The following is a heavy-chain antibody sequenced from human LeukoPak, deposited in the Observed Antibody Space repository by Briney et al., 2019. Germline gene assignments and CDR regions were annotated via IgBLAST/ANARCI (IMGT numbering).Heavy chain of an antibody. CDR3: AKDHDPYHPGIAVAGTFDY. Sequence: PGASLRLSCAASGFTFSSYAMSWVRQAPGKGLEWVSAISGSGGSTYYADSVKGRFTISRDNSKNTLYLQMNSLRAEDTAVYYCAKDHDPYHPGIAVAGTFDYWGQGTLVTVSS. CDR2: ISGSGGST. D-gene: IGHD6-19*01. V-gene: IGHV3-23*01. CDR1: GFTFSSYA. J-gene: IGHJ4*02.